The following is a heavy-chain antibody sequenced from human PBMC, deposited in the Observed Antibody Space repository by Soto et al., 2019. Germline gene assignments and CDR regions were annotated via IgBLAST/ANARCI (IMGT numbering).Heavy chain of an antibody. V-gene: IGHV3-30-3*01. J-gene: IGHJ5*02. CDR3: TRDASRDSSARGWFDP. D-gene: IGHD6-13*01. CDR2: ISYDGSNK. Sequence: PGGSLRLSCAASGFTFSSYAMHWVRQAPGKGLEWVAVISYDGSNKYYTDALRGRFTISRDNAKNSLHLQMNSLRAEGTAVYYCTRDASRDSSARGWFDPWGPGTLVTVSS. CDR1: GFTFSSYA.